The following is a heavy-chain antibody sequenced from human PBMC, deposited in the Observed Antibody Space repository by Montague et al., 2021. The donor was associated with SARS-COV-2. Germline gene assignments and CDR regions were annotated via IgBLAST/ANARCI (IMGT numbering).Heavy chain of an antibody. Sequence: SLRLSCAASGFTFSSYSVNWVRQAPGKGREWISYISSSTNIIYYADSVKGRFTISRENARNSLYLQMNSLRVDDTAVYYCAKDLVLRAARPDALDVWGQGTVVTVSS. V-gene: IGHV3-48*04. CDR1: GFTFSSYS. CDR2: ISSSTNII. J-gene: IGHJ3*01. D-gene: IGHD6-6*01. CDR3: AKDLVLRAARPDALDV.